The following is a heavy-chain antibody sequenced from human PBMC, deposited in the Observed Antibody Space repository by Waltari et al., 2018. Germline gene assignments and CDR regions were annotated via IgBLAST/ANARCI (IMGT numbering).Heavy chain of an antibody. D-gene: IGHD3-22*01. Sequence: QVQLQESGPGLVKPSETLSLTCTVSGGSISSYYWSWIRQPPGKGLEWIGYIYYSGSTNCHPALKSRVTVSVDTAKNQFSLKLSSVTAADTAVYYCARHADSSGYFYYFDYWGQGTLVTVSS. CDR2: IYYSGST. CDR3: ARHADSSGYFYYFDY. J-gene: IGHJ4*02. CDR1: GGSISSYY. V-gene: IGHV4-59*08.